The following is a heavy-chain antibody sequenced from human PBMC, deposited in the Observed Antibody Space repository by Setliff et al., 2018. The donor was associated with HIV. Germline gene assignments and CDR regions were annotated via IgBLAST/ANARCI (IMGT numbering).Heavy chain of an antibody. CDR1: GGSISNNSYY. J-gene: IGHJ4*02. Sequence: PSETLFLTCTVSGGSISNNSYYWGWVRQPPGKGLELIGNLFYNGNTYYNPSLKSRVTISMDTSKNQFSLNLNSVTATDTAVYYCIIAYSSGWLAPMGFDSWGQGTLVTVSS. D-gene: IGHD6-19*01. CDR3: IIAYSSGWLAPMGFDS. V-gene: IGHV4-39*07. CDR2: LFYNGNT.